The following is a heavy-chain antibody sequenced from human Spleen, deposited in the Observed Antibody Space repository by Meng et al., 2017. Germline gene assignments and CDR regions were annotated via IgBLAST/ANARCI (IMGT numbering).Heavy chain of an antibody. CDR2: AGHDGQSA. D-gene: IGHD4-23*01. V-gene: IGHV3-30*04. CDR3: VRDFGGNSDY. CDR1: GFTLASSL. J-gene: IGHJ4*02. Sequence: VQLLESGGDLVQPGGSLRLSCTASGFTLASSLMSWVRQAPGKGLEWVAMAGHDGQSACYANFVKGRFTISKDNSRNTVDLQMNSLRPDDTAVYYCVRDFGGNSDYWGQGTLVTVSS.